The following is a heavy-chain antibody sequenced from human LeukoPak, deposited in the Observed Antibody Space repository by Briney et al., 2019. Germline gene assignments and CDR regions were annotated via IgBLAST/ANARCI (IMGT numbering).Heavy chain of an antibody. V-gene: IGHV3-21*01. J-gene: IGHJ4*02. CDR2: ISSSSSYI. CDR3: ARVRSSWYYFDY. Sequence: GGSLRLSCAASGFTFSSYSMNWVRQAPGKGLEWVSSISSSSSYIYYADSVKGRFTISRDNAKNSLYLQMNSLRAEDTAVYYCARVRSSWYYFDYWGQGTLVTVPS. D-gene: IGHD6-13*01. CDR1: GFTFSSYS.